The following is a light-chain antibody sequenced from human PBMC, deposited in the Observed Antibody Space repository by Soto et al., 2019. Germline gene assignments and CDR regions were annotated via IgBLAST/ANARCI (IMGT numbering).Light chain of an antibody. V-gene: IGKV1-39*01. CDR1: QTIDNF. CDR3: HQTYTVLWT. Sequence: ILMTQSPSSLSASVGDRLNITCRASQTIDNFLNWYQQQPGQAPKLLVYAASSLHSGVPSRFSGSGSGTDFTLTISNLQPEDFATYYCHQTYTVLWTFGQGTRVEIK. J-gene: IGKJ1*01. CDR2: AAS.